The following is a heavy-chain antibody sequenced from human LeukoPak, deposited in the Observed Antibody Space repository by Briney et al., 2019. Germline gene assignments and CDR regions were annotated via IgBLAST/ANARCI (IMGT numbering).Heavy chain of an antibody. Sequence: GASVKVSCKACGGTFSSYAISWVRQAPGQGVEWGGGIIPIFGTANYVQKFQGRVTSTADESTSTAYMELSGMRSEDTAVYYCARAIAAAGTSYYYYYMDVWGKGTTVTISS. D-gene: IGHD6-13*01. CDR1: GGTFSSYA. CDR2: IIPIFGTA. V-gene: IGHV1-69*13. J-gene: IGHJ6*03. CDR3: ARAIAAAGTSYYYYYMDV.